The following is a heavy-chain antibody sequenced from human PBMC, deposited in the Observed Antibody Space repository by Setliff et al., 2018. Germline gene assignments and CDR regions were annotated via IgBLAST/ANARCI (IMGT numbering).Heavy chain of an antibody. D-gene: IGHD1-20*01. V-gene: IGHV3-11*04. J-gene: IGHJ4*02. Sequence: SGGSLRLSCAASGFTFSNYYMTWIRQAPGKGLEWISYIHDSGNPTYYADSVKGRFTVSRDNAKNSLYLQMNSLRAEDTAVYYCARYTADENYWGQGTLVTVSS. CDR1: GFTFSNYY. CDR2: IHDSGNPT. CDR3: ARYTADENY.